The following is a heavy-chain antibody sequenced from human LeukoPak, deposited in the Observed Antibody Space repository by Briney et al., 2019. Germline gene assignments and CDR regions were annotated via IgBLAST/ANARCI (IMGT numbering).Heavy chain of an antibody. CDR2: INHSGST. CDR1: GGSFSGYY. V-gene: IGHV4-34*01. D-gene: IGHD3-3*01. J-gene: IGHJ4*02. CDR3: ARVGYDFWSGYYTGMYY. Sequence: SETLSLTCAVYGGSFSGYYWSWIRQPPGKGLEWIGEINHSGSTNYNPSLKSRVTISVDTSKNQFSLKLSSVTAADTAVYYCARVGYDFWSGYYTGMYYWGQGTLVTVSS.